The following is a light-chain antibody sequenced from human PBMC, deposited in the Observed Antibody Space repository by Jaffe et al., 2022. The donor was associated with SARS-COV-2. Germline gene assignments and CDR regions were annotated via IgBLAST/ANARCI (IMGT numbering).Light chain of an antibody. CDR1: SLRSYY. J-gene: IGLJ2*01. Sequence: SSELTQDPAVSVALGQTVRITCQGDSLRSYYASWYQQKPGQAPVLVIYGKNNRPSWIPDRFSASNSGDTASLTITGAQAEDEADYYCNSRDSGAIVVIGGGTKLTVL. V-gene: IGLV3-19*01. CDR2: GKN. CDR3: NSRDSGAIVV.